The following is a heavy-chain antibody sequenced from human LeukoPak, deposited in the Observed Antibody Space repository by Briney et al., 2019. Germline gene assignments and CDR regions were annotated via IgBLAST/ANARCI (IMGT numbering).Heavy chain of an antibody. CDR1: GYTFTSYG. CDR2: ISAYNGNT. CDR3: ARDKGTSMDNPFDY. V-gene: IGHV1-18*01. J-gene: IGHJ4*02. D-gene: IGHD5-18*01. Sequence: GASVKVSCKTSGYTFTSYGISWVRQAPGQGLEWMGWISAYNGNTNYAQKLQGRVTMTTDTSTSTAYMELRSLRSDDTAVYYCARDKGTSMDNPFDYWGQGTLVSVSS.